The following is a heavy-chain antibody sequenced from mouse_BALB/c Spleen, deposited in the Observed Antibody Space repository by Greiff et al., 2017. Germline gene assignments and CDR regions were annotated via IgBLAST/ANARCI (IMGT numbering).Heavy chain of an antibody. CDR3: AREGLRGGFDY. V-gene: IGHV1-7*01. CDR2: INPSTGYT. J-gene: IGHJ2*01. D-gene: IGHD2-4*01. CDR1: GYTFTSYW. Sequence: VQLQESGAELAKPGASVKMSCKASGYTFTSYWMHWVKQRPGQGLEWIGYINPSTGYTEYNQKFKDKATLTADKSSSTAYMQLSSLTSEDSAVYYCAREGLRGGFDYWGQGTTLTVSS.